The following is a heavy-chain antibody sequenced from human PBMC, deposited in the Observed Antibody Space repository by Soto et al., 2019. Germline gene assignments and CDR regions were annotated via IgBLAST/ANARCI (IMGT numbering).Heavy chain of an antibody. CDR2: IYPGDCDT. CDR1: LYSFTSYW. Sequence: EVQLVHCGAEVKKPGESLQISCKGCLYSFTSYWIGWVRQMRGKVLEWMGIIYPGDCDTRYSPSFQGQVTISADKSISTAYMQWNSLKASDTAMYYCARRTGTGKTRVGFWFGPWGQGTMVTVSS. D-gene: IGHD1-1*01. V-gene: IGHV5-51*03. J-gene: IGHJ5*02. CDR3: ARRTGTGKTRVGFWFGP.